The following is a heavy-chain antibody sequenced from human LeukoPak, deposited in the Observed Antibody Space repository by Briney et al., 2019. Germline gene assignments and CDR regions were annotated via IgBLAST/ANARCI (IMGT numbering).Heavy chain of an antibody. Sequence: GGSLRLSCAASGFTVSSYWMDWVRHAPGKGLVWVSNINSDGSDIKYADSVKGRFTISRYNAKNTLYLQMNSLRVEDTAVYYCARVTVVAATNYWGQGTLVTVSS. CDR3: ARVTVVAATNY. J-gene: IGHJ4*02. V-gene: IGHV3-74*03. D-gene: IGHD2-15*01. CDR1: GFTVSSYW. CDR2: INSDGSDI.